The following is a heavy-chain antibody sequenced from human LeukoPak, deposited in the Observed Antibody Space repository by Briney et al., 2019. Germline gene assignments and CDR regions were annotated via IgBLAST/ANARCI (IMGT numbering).Heavy chain of an antibody. V-gene: IGHV4-59*01. CDR3: ARVGRWFGELINAFDI. J-gene: IGHJ3*02. Sequence: SETLSLTYTVSGGSISSYYWSWIRQPPGKGLEWIGYIYYTGSTNYNPSLKSRVTISVDTSKNQFSLKLTSVTAADTAVYYCARVGRWFGELINAFDIWGQGTMVTVSS. D-gene: IGHD3-10*01. CDR1: GGSISSYY. CDR2: IYYTGST.